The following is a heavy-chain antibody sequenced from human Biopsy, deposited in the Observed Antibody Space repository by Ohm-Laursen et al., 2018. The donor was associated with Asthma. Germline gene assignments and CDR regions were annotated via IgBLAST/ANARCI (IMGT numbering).Heavy chain of an antibody. J-gene: IGHJ4*02. CDR2: IYSGGTS. V-gene: IGHV3-53*01. Sequence: SLRLSCAASGFTFGDYWMSWVRQAPGKGLEWVSVIYSGGTSHTADSVRGRFTISRDYSKNTLYLQMHSLRAEDTAVYYCARGDSSNWSHYYFDYWGQGTLVTVSP. CDR3: ARGDSSNWSHYYFDY. D-gene: IGHD3-22*01. CDR1: GFTFGDYW.